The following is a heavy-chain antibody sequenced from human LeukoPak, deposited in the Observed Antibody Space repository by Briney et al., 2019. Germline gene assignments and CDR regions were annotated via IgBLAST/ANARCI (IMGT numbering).Heavy chain of an antibody. CDR3: ARGIYDFWSGYYFDY. CDR1: GGSISSYY. D-gene: IGHD3-3*01. Sequence: SETLSLTCTVSGGSISSYYWSWIRQPPGKGLEWIGYIYYSGSTNYNPSLKSRVTISVDTSKNQFPLKLSSVTAADTAVYYCARGIYDFWSGYYFDYWGQGTLVTVSS. J-gene: IGHJ4*02. CDR2: IYYSGST. V-gene: IGHV4-59*08.